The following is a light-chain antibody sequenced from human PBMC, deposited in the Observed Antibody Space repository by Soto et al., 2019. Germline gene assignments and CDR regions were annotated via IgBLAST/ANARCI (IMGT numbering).Light chain of an antibody. V-gene: IGKV1-9*01. CDR1: QDIANY. J-gene: IGKJ4*01. CDR3: QQVNSYPRT. CDR2: ATS. Sequence: DIQLTQSPSFLSASVGDRVTITCRASQDIANYLAWYQQKPGKAPKFLIYATSTFQSGLPSRFSGSGSGTEFTLTISSLQPEDFATYYCQQVNSYPRTFGGGTKVDSK.